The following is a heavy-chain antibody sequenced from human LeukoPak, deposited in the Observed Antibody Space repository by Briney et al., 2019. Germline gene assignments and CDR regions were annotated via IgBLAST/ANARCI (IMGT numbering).Heavy chain of an antibody. D-gene: IGHD2-8*01. CDR1: GYNFRDYY. CDR2: INPHSGGT. V-gene: IGHV1-2*02. J-gene: IGHJ3*02. CDR3: ARVDRLYERTHPAGYDI. Sequence: ASVKVSCKASGYNFRDYYIHWVRHAPGQGLEWMGWINPHSGGTRYAPKFQGKVTMSRDTSINTAYMELRRLRSDDTAVFYCARVDRLYERTHPAGYDIWGQGTRVTVSS.